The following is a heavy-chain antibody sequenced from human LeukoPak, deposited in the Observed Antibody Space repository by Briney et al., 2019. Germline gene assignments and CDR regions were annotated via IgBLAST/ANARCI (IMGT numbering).Heavy chain of an antibody. CDR1: GGSISSGGYY. CDR2: ICYSGST. CDR3: ARANGDEGYFDL. Sequence: PWETLPLTCTVSGGSISSGGYYWSWIRQHPGKGLEWIGYICYSGSTYYNPSLKSRVTISVDTSKNQFSLKLSSVTAADTAVYNCARANGDEGYFDLWGRGTLVTVSS. D-gene: IGHD4-17*01. V-gene: IGHV4-31*03. J-gene: IGHJ2*01.